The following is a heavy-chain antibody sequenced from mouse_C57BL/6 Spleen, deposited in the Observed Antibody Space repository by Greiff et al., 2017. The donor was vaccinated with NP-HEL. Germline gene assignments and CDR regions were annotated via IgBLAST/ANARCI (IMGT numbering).Heavy chain of an antibody. Sequence: VKLQESGAELVKPGASVKISCKASGYAFSSYWMNWVKQRPGKGLEWIGQIYPGDGDTNYNGKFKGKATLTADKSSSTAYMQLSSLTSEDSAVYFCTRAGGSSYFDYWGQGTTLTVSS. CDR2: IYPGDGDT. CDR3: TRAGGSSYFDY. CDR1: GYAFSSYW. V-gene: IGHV1-80*01. J-gene: IGHJ2*01. D-gene: IGHD1-1*01.